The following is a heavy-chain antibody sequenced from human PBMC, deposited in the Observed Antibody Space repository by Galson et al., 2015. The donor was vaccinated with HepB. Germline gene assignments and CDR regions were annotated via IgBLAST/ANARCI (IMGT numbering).Heavy chain of an antibody. CDR2: ISSSSSTI. V-gene: IGHV3-48*02. CDR1: GFTFSSYS. J-gene: IGHJ5*02. Sequence: SLRLSCAASGFTFSSYSMNWVRQAPGKGLEWVSYISSSSSTIYYADSVKGRFTISRDNAKNSLYLQMNSLRDEDTAVYYCAREPDMVVVLDDLRYNWFNPWGQGTLVTVSS. CDR3: AREPDMVVVLDDLRYNWFNP. D-gene: IGHD2-2*01.